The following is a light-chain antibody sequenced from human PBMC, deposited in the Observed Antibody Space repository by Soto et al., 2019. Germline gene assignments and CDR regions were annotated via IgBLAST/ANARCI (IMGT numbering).Light chain of an antibody. Sequence: VMTQTPLSLSVAPGQPASISCKSSQSLLHITGETFLFWYLQKPGQSPQLLIYEVSTRVSGVPDRFSGSGSGTDFTLEISRVETDDVVIYYCMQCTQLPPTFGHGTRLDIK. CDR2: EVS. V-gene: IGKV2-29*03. CDR1: QSLLHITGETF. J-gene: IGKJ5*01. CDR3: MQCTQLPPT.